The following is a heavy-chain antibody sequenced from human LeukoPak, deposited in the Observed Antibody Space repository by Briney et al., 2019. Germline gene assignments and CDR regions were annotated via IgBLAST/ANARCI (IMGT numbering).Heavy chain of an antibody. V-gene: IGHV3-23*01. CDR1: GFTFSSYA. CDR2: IIGSGGST. Sequence: GGSLRLSCAASGFTFSSYAMSWVRQAPGKGLEWVSAIIGSGGSTYYADSVKGRFTISRDNSKNTLYPQMNSLRAEDTAVYYCAKDRITGTTRALRLYDYWGQGTLVTVSS. D-gene: IGHD1-7*01. CDR3: AKDRITGTTRALRLYDY. J-gene: IGHJ4*02.